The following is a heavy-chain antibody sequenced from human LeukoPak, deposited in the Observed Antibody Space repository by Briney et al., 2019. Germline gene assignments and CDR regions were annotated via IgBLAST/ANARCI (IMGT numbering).Heavy chain of an antibody. D-gene: IGHD3-10*01. Sequence: PSETLSLTCTVSGGSINSGSYYWSWIRQPAGKGLEWIGRFYISGSTNYNPSLKSRVTISVDTSKNQFSLKLSSVTAADTAVYYCARDGLWFGESQNWFDPWGQGTLVTVSS. CDR1: GGSINSGSYY. J-gene: IGHJ5*02. CDR3: ARDGLWFGESQNWFDP. V-gene: IGHV4-61*02. CDR2: FYISGST.